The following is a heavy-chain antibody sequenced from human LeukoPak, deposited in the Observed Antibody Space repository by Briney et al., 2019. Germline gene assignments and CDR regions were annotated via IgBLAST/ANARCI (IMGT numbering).Heavy chain of an antibody. CDR3: ANQWELRRTYDY. Sequence: PGGSLRLSCAASGFTFSSYAMSWVRQAPGKGLEWVSAISGSGGSTYYADSVKGRFTISRDNSKNTLYLQMNSLRAEDTAVYYCANQWELRRTYDYWGQGTLVTVSS. V-gene: IGHV3-23*01. CDR1: GFTFSSYA. J-gene: IGHJ4*02. CDR2: ISGSGGST. D-gene: IGHD1-26*01.